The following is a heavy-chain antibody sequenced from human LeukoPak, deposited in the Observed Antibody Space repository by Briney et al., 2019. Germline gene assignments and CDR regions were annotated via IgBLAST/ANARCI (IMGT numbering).Heavy chain of an antibody. CDR1: RFTFSSYS. Sequence: GRSLRLSCAASRFTFSSYSMNWVRQAPGKGLGWVSSISSSSSYIYYADSVKGRFTIARANAKNSLYLQMNSLTAEDTAVYYCARGGPSFDYWGQGTLVTVSS. J-gene: IGHJ4*02. CDR2: ISSSSSYI. D-gene: IGHD6-25*01. CDR3: ARGGPSFDY. V-gene: IGHV3-21*01.